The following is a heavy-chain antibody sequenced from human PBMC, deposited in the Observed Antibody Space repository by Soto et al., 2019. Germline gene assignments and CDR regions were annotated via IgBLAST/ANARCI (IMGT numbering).Heavy chain of an antibody. Sequence: GASVKVSCKVSGHTLSELSIYWVRQAPGKGLEWMGGFDHEDGETMYAQKFQGRVTVTEVTSTDTAYMELNSLRSEDTAVYYCATGIPFCSGGSCGPFQHWGQGTLVTVSS. V-gene: IGHV1-24*01. D-gene: IGHD2-15*01. CDR2: FDHEDGET. CDR1: GHTLSELS. J-gene: IGHJ1*01. CDR3: ATGIPFCSGGSCGPFQH.